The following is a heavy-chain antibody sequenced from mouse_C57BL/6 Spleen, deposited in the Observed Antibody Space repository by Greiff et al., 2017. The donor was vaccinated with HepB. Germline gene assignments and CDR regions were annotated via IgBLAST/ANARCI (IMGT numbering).Heavy chain of an antibody. CDR2: FYPGSGSI. CDR3: ARHEAIYYDYDWFAY. Sequence: VKLMESGAELVKPGASVKLSCKASGYTFTEYTIHWVKQRSGQGLEWIGWFYPGSGSIKYNEKFKDKATLTADKSSSTVYMELSRLTSEDSAVYFCARHEAIYYDYDWFAYWGQGTLVTVSA. J-gene: IGHJ3*01. CDR1: GYTFTEYT. V-gene: IGHV1-62-2*01. D-gene: IGHD2-4*01.